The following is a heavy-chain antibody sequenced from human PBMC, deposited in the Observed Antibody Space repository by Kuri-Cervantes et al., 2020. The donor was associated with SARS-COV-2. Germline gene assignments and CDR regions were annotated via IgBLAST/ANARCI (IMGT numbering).Heavy chain of an antibody. D-gene: IGHD5-12*01. CDR1: GFTFSSYW. CDR2: INSDGSST. Sequence: GESLKISCAASGFTFSSYWMHWVRQAPGKGLVWVSRINSDGSSTSYADSVKGRFTISRDNAKSLVYLQLDSLRIEDTAIYYCVRGDAEVGATLDGTWGQGTVVTDSS. V-gene: IGHV3-74*01. J-gene: IGHJ1*01. CDR3: VRGDAEVGATLDGT.